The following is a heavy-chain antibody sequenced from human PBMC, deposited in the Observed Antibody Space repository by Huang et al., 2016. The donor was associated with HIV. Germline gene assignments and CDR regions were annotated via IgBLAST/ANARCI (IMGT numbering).Heavy chain of an antibody. CDR2: IYPRDSET. Sequence: EVLLVQSGAELKEPGESLKISCKASGSGFSSYWIGWVGQKPGRGLEWMGIIYPRDSETKYSPSFDGQVTISADKSTRTAYMQWESLKAPDTAIYFCARQVDGFRSHFDFWGQGTLVSVSS. D-gene: IGHD5-18*01. CDR3: ARQVDGFRSHFDF. CDR1: GSGFSSYW. J-gene: IGHJ4*02. V-gene: IGHV5-51*01.